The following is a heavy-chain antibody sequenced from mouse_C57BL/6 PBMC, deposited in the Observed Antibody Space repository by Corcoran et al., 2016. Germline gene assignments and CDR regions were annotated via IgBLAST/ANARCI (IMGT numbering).Heavy chain of an antibody. CDR2: INTYSGVP. J-gene: IGHJ2*01. CDR3: ARGRYYYGSSLFDY. CDR1: GYTFTTYG. Sequence: QIQLVQSGPELKKPGETVKISCKASGYTFTTYGMSWVKQAPGKGLKWMGWINTYSGVPTYADDFKGRFAFSLETSASTAYLQINNLKNEDTATYFGARGRYYYGSSLFDYWGQGTTLTVSS. V-gene: IGHV9-3*01. D-gene: IGHD1-1*01.